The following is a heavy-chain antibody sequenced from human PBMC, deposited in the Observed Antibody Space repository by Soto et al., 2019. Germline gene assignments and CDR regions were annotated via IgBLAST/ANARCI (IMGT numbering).Heavy chain of an antibody. CDR1: GDSVSRNSGA. J-gene: IGHJ6*02. D-gene: IGHD1-1*01. CDR3: ARGNWNDEWNYYGIDV. CDR2: TYYRSKWYN. Sequence: SQTLSLTCAISGDSVSRNSGAWNWIRQSPSRGLEWLGRTYYRSKWYNEYAPSVKSRITINPDTAKNQFALQLKSVTPDDTGVYYCARGNWNDEWNYYGIDVWGQGITVTVSS. V-gene: IGHV6-1*01.